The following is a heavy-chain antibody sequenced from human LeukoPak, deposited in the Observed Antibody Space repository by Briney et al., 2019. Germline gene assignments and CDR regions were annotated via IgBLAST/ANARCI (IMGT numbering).Heavy chain of an antibody. J-gene: IGHJ4*02. CDR3: ARDAAVAATGVDY. D-gene: IGHD6-19*01. CDR2: IHHSGST. Sequence: PSETLSLTCAVYDGSFSDYHWSWIRQPPGEGLEWIGQIHHSGSTNYKPSLKSRVTISIDTSKSQFSLKLSSVTAADMAVYYCARDAAVAATGVDYWGQGTLVTVSS. CDR1: DGSFSDYH. V-gene: IGHV4-34*01.